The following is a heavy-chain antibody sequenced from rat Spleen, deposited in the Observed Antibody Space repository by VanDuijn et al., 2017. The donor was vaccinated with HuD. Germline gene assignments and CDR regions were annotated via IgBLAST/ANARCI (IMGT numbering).Heavy chain of an antibody. CDR3: ARQVDYYSSYISMYTTDQGPYYFDY. CDR1: GFTFSDYN. V-gene: IGHV5-7*01. D-gene: IGHD1-2*01. CDR2: ISYECSRT. J-gene: IGHJ2*01. Sequence: EVQLVESGGGLVQPGRSLKLSCAASGFTFSDYNMAWVRQAPKKGLEWVATISYECSRTYYRGSVKGRFTISRDNAKSTLYLQMDSLRSEDTATYYCARQVDYYSSYISMYTTDQGPYYFDYWGQGVMVTVSS.